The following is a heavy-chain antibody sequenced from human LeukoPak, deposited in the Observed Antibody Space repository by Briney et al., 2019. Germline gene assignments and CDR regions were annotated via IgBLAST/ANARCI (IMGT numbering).Heavy chain of an antibody. J-gene: IGHJ4*02. D-gene: IGHD3-22*01. CDR1: GFTFSSYS. CDR3: ARDMGGYYDY. Sequence: GGSLRLSCAASGFTFSSYSMNWVRQAPGKGLEWVSSISSSSSYIYYADSVKGRFIISRDNAKNSLYLQMNSLRAEDTAVYYCARDMGGYYDYWGQGTLVTVSS. CDR2: ISSSSSYI. V-gene: IGHV3-21*01.